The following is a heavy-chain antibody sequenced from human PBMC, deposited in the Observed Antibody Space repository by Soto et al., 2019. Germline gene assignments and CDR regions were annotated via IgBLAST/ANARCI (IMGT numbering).Heavy chain of an antibody. CDR1: GGSISSYY. CDR3: ARGHYYDSSGRFDY. J-gene: IGHJ4*02. V-gene: IGHV4-59*01. D-gene: IGHD3-22*01. Sequence: PSETLSLTCTVSGGSISSYYWSWIRQPPGKGLEWTGYIYYSGSTNYNPSLKSRVTISVDTSKNQFSLKLSSVTAADTAVYYCARGHYYDSSGRFDYWGQGTLVTVS. CDR2: IYYSGST.